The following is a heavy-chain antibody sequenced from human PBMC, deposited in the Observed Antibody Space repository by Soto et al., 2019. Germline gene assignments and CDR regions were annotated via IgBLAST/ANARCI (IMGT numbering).Heavy chain of an antibody. Sequence: QLLESGGGLVQPGGSLRLSCAASGFTFSDYAMTWVRQAPGKGLEWVSGIIASGTYSKYADSVNGRFTISRDNAQNTLYLQMNGLRVEDTAVYFCAKDPNGDYIGAFDFWGQGTMVTVSS. CDR2: IIASGTYS. V-gene: IGHV3-23*01. CDR3: AKDPNGDYIGAFDF. CDR1: GFTFSDYA. D-gene: IGHD4-17*01. J-gene: IGHJ3*01.